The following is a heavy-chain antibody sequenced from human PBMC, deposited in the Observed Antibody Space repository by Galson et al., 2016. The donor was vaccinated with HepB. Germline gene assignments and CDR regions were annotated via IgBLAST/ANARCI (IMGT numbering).Heavy chain of an antibody. J-gene: IGHJ4*02. D-gene: IGHD6-19*01. CDR2: TYYRAKWYN. CDR3: AREYSTGYYERFLAKRARRGFDY. CDR1: GDSVSSNSAA. V-gene: IGHV6-1*01. Sequence: CAISGDSVSSNSAAWNWIRQSPSRGLEWLGRTYYRAKWYNDYAVSVKSRITLNVDTSKNQFSLQLNSVTPEDTAVYYCAREYSTGYYERFLAKRARRGFDYWGQGTLVTVSS.